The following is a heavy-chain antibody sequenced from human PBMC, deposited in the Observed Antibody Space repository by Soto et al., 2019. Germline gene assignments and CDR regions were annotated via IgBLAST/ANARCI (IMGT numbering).Heavy chain of an antibody. D-gene: IGHD3-10*01. Sequence: XSVKVSCKASGYTFTGYYMHWVRQAPGQGLEWMGWINPNSGGTNYAQKFQGRVTMTRDTSISTAYMELSRLRSDDTAVYYCARDEVSDYGMDVWGQGTTVTVS. V-gene: IGHV1-2*02. CDR2: INPNSGGT. J-gene: IGHJ6*02. CDR3: ARDEVSDYGMDV. CDR1: GYTFTGYY.